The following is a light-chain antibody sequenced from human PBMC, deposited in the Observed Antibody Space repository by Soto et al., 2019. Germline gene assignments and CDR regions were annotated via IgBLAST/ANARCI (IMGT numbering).Light chain of an antibody. J-gene: IGLJ2*01. CDR3: AAWDDSLSAL. CDR2: RNN. Sequence: QSVLTQPPSASGTPGQRVTISCSGSSSNIGSNYVYWYQQLPGTAPKLLIDRNNQRPAGVPDRFSGSKSGTSASLAISGLRSEDEADYYCAAWDDSLSALFGGGTKLPVL. CDR1: SSNIGSNY. V-gene: IGLV1-47*01.